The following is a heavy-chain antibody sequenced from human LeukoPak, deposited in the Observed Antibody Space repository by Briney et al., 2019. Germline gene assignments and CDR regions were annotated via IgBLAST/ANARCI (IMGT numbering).Heavy chain of an antibody. CDR2: IYYSGST. CDR1: GGSISSGGYY. D-gene: IGHD6-13*01. Sequence: SETLSLTCTVSGGSISSGGYYWSWIRQHPGKGLEWIGYIYYSGSTYYNPSLKSRVTISVGTSKNQFSLKLSSVTAADTAVYYCARVKIAAAGYNWFDPWGQGTLVTVSS. CDR3: ARVKIAAAGYNWFDP. V-gene: IGHV4-31*03. J-gene: IGHJ5*02.